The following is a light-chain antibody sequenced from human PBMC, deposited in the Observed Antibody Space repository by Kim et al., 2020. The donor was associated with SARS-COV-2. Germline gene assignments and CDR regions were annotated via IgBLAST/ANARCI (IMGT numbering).Light chain of an antibody. V-gene: IGLV3-21*04. CDR1: NIGSKS. J-gene: IGLJ2*01. CDR2: YDS. CDR3: QVWDSSSDHVV. Sequence: PGKTGRITCGGNNIGSKSVHWYQQKPGQAPVLVIYYDSDRPSGIPERFSGSNSGNTATLTISRVEAGDEADYYCQVWDSSSDHVVFGGGTKLTVL.